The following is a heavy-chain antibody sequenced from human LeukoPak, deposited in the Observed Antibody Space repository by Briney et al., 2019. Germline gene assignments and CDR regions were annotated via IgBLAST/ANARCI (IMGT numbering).Heavy chain of an antibody. V-gene: IGHV3-21*01. CDR3: ARGSSSSP. CDR1: GFTFSSYG. J-gene: IGHJ5*02. CDR2: ISSSSSYI. D-gene: IGHD6-13*01. Sequence: GGTLRLSCAASGFTFSSYGMSWVRQAPGKGLEWASSISSSSSYIYYADSVKGRFTISRDNAKNSLYLQMNSLRAEDTAVYYCARGSSSSPWGQGTLVTVSS.